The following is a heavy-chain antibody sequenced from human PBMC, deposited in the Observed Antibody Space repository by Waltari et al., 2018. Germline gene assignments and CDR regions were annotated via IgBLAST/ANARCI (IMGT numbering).Heavy chain of an antibody. V-gene: IGHV5-51*03. Sequence: EVQLVQSGAEVKKPGESLKISCKGSGYSFTSYWIGWVRQMPGKGLEWMGIIYPGDSDTRYSPAFQGQVTSSADKSISTADLQWSSLKASDTAMYYCARLGAITMIVASGTYGDYWGQGTLVTVSS. CDR3: ARLGAITMIVASGTYGDY. CDR1: GYSFTSYW. CDR2: IYPGDSDT. J-gene: IGHJ4*02. D-gene: IGHD3-22*01.